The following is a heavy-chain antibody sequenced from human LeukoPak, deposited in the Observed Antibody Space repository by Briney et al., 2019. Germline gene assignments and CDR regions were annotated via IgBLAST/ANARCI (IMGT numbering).Heavy chain of an antibody. V-gene: IGHV1-2*06. CDR3: ASDYYDSSGYYYARVE. CDR2: INPNSGGT. J-gene: IGHJ4*02. D-gene: IGHD3-22*01. Sequence: GASVKVSCKASGYTFTGYYMHWVRQAPGQGLEWMGLINPNSGGTNYAQKFQGRVTMTRDTSIGTAYMELSRLRSDDTAVYYCASDYYDSSGYYYARVEWGQGTLVTVSS. CDR1: GYTFTGYY.